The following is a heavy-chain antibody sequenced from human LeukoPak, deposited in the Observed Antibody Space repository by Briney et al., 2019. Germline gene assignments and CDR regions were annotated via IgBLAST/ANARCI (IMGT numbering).Heavy chain of an antibody. CDR1: GYTFTGYY. J-gene: IGHJ6*02. V-gene: IGHV1-18*04. D-gene: IGHD2-2*01. Sequence: ASVKVSCKASGYTFTGYYMRWVRQAPGQGLEWMGWISAYNGNTNYAQKLQGRVTMTTDTSTSTAYTELRSLRSDDTAVYYCATASYCSSTSCYLTALYYYYYGMDVWGQGTTVTVSS. CDR3: ATASYCSSTSCYLTALYYYYYGMDV. CDR2: ISAYNGNT.